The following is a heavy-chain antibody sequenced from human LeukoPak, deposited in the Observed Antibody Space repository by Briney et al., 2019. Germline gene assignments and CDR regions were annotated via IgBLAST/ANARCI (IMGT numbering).Heavy chain of an antibody. CDR1: GYSIMSTFY. V-gene: IGHV4-38-2*02. CDR2: IYHSGST. Sequence: PETLSLTCTVSGYSIMSTFYWGWIRQSPGKGLEWIGNIYHSGSTTYYYPSLKSRVTISLDTSKNQFSLNLSSVTAADTAVYYCARGGDSSGWYYYYMDVWGKGTTVTVSS. D-gene: IGHD6-19*01. J-gene: IGHJ6*03. CDR3: ARGGDSSGWYYYYMDV.